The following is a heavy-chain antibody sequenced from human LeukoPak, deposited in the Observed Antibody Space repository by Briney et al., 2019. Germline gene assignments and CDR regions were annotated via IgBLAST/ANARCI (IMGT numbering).Heavy chain of an antibody. CDR2: IWYDGSNK. CDR3: AKAWSYCSSTSCSAPGY. Sequence: PGGSLRLSCAASGFTFNNYGMHWVRRAPGKGLEWVAFIWYDGSNKYYADSVKGRFTISRDNSKNTLYLQMSSLRAEGTAVYYCAKAWSYCSSTSCSAPGYWGQGTLVTVPS. J-gene: IGHJ4*02. CDR1: GFTFNNYG. V-gene: IGHV3-30*02. D-gene: IGHD2-2*01.